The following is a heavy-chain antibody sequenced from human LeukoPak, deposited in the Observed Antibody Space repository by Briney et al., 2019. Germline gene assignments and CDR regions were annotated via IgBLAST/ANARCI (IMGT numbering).Heavy chain of an antibody. CDR3: ARVMRSGSPFDY. D-gene: IGHD1-26*01. Sequence: PGGSLRLSCAASGFTFSDYYMSWIRQAPGKGLEWVSYISSSGSAIHYADSVKGRFTISRDNTKNSLYLQMNSLRAEDMAVYYCARVMRSGSPFDYWGQGTLVTVSS. V-gene: IGHV3-11*01. J-gene: IGHJ4*02. CDR2: ISSSGSAI. CDR1: GFTFSDYY.